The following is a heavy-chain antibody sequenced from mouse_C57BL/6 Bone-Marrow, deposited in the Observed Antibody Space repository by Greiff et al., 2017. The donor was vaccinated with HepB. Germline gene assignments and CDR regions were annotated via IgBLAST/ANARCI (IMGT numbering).Heavy chain of an antibody. CDR1: GYTFTSYW. CDR3: ARDDYGYFDY. CDR2: IDPSDSYT. J-gene: IGHJ2*01. D-gene: IGHD2-4*01. Sequence: VKLQQPGAELVKPGASVKLSCKASGYTFTSYWMQWVKQRPGQGLEWIGEIDPSDSYTNYNQKFKGKATLTVDTSSRTAYMQLSSLTSEYSAVYYCARDDYGYFDYWGQGTTLTVSS. V-gene: IGHV1-50*01.